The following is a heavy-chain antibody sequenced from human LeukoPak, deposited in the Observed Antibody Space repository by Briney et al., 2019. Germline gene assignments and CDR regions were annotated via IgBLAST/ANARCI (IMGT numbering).Heavy chain of an antibody. D-gene: IGHD4-17*01. J-gene: IGHJ4*02. CDR3: SYGDYFDY. Sequence: GGSLRLSCSASGFSFDAYALHWVRQAPGKGLEWVAVISYDGSNKYYADSVKGRFTISRDNSKNTLYLQMNSLRAEDTAVYYCSYGDYFDYWGQGTLVTVSS. CDR2: ISYDGSNK. CDR1: GFSFDAYA. V-gene: IGHV3-30*04.